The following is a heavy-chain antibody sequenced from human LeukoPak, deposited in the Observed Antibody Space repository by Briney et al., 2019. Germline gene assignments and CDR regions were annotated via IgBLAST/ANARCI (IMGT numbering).Heavy chain of an antibody. J-gene: IGHJ3*01. Sequence: PGGSLRLSCDASGFTFSDYYMTWIRQAPRKGLEWISYITSSGTSTYYPVSVRGRFTISRDNARNSVYLQMKYLRADDTAVYYCARDVGATTSATFDLWGQGTMVTVSS. CDR1: GFTFSDYY. D-gene: IGHD1-26*01. CDR3: ARDVGATTSATFDL. CDR2: ITSSGTST. V-gene: IGHV3-11*01.